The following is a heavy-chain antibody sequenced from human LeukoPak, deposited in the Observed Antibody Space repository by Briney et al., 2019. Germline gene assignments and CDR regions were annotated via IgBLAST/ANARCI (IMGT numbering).Heavy chain of an antibody. J-gene: IGHJ4*02. V-gene: IGHV4-39*07. CDR1: GGSISSSSYY. CDR3: ARGGLRWYPRQTFDY. Sequence: MSSETLSLTCTVSGGSISSSSYYWGWIRQPPGKGLEWIGEINHSGSTNYNPSLKSRVTISVDTSKNQFSLKLSSVTAADTAVYYCARGGLRWYPRQTFDYWGQGTLVTVSS. D-gene: IGHD4-23*01. CDR2: INHSGST.